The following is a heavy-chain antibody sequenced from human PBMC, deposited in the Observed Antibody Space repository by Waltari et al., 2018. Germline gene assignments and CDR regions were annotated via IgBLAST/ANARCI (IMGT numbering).Heavy chain of an antibody. CDR3: VKSMTVTTGSLDS. D-gene: IGHD4-17*01. Sequence: QVLLVESGGGVVQPGGSLRLSCATSGCACSSSGMHWVRQAPGKGLEWVAVIGYDGSLKYYADSVKGRFTISRDTSKNTVYLEMNSLRVEDTALYYCVKSMTVTTGSLDSWGQGTPVSVSS. CDR1: GCACSSSG. CDR2: IGYDGSLK. V-gene: IGHV3-33*06. J-gene: IGHJ4*02.